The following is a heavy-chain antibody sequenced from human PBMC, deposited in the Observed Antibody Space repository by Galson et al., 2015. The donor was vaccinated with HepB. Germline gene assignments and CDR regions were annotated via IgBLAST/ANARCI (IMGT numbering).Heavy chain of an antibody. V-gene: IGHV3-23*01. CDR2: ITSSVGHS. CDR1: GFSFTRYA. Sequence: SLRLSCAASGFSFTRYAMTWVRQAPGKGLEWVSSITSSVGHSYYTASVKGRFTVSRDNSKNTLLLQLNSLRAEDTAMYFCAKDGIMVANNPYHFHYWGQGTLVTVSS. J-gene: IGHJ4*02. D-gene: IGHD2-15*01. CDR3: AKDGIMVANNPYHFHY.